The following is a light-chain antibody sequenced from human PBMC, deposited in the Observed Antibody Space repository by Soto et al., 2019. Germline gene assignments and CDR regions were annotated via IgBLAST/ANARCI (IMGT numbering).Light chain of an antibody. J-gene: IGKJ1*01. CDR2: DAS. CDR3: QQSWT. CDR1: QSISSW. Sequence: DIQMTQSPSTLSASVGDRVTITCRASQSISSWLAWYQQKPGKAPKLLIYDASSLESGVPSRFSGSGYGTEFTLTLSSLQPDDFATYYCQQSWTFGQGTKVEIK. V-gene: IGKV1-5*01.